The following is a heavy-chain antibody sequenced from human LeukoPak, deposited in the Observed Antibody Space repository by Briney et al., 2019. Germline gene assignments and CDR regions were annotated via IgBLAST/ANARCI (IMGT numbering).Heavy chain of an antibody. CDR2: IIPIFGTA. CDR3: ASGQPYYYYYMDV. V-gene: IGHV1-69*05. J-gene: IGHJ6*03. D-gene: IGHD3/OR15-3a*01. CDR1: GGTFSSYA. Sequence: SVKVSCKASGGTFSSYAISWVRQAPGQGLEWMGGIIPIFGTANHAQKFQDRVTITTDESTSTAYMELSTLRSEDTAVYYCASGQPYYYYYMDVWGKGTTVTVSS.